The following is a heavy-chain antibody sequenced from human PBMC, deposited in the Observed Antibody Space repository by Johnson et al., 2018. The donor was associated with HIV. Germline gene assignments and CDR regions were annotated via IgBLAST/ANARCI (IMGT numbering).Heavy chain of an antibody. CDR2: IGTAGDT. Sequence: VQLVESGGGLVQPGGSLRLSCAASGFTFSSYDMHWVRQATGKGLEWVSAIGTAGDTYYPGSVKGRFTISSDNSKNTLYLQMSSLRAEDTAMYYCAAQKQPTFWGQGTMVTVSS. CDR1: GFTFSSYD. V-gene: IGHV3-13*01. CDR3: AAQKQPTF. J-gene: IGHJ3*01. D-gene: IGHD6-13*01.